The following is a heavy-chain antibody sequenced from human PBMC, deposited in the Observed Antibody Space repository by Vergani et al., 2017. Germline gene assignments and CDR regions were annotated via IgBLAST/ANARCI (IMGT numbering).Heavy chain of an antibody. CDR3: APYDYVWGSYYH. V-gene: IGHV3-23*04. D-gene: IGHD3-16*01. Sequence: VQLVESGGGLVKPGGSLRLSCAASGFTFSDYYMSWIRQAPGKGLEWVSAISGSGGSTYYADSVKGRFTISRDNSKNTLYLQMNSLRAEDTAVYYCAPYDYVWGSYYHWGQGTLVTVSS. J-gene: IGHJ5*02. CDR1: GFTFSDYY. CDR2: ISGSGGST.